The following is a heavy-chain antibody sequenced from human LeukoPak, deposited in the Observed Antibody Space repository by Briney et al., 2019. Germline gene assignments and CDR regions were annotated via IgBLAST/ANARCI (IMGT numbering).Heavy chain of an antibody. J-gene: IGHJ4*02. CDR3: AKEIFSGLLYIDY. CDR1: GFTFSSSS. D-gene: IGHD5-12*01. CDR2: ITDSVGST. V-gene: IGHV3-23*01. Sequence: GGSLRLSCAASGFTFSSSSISWVRQAPGKGLEWVSAITDSVGSTHYADSVKGRFTISSDNSKNTVYLQMNSLRPEDMAVYYCAKEIFSGLLYIDYWGQGTLVTVSS.